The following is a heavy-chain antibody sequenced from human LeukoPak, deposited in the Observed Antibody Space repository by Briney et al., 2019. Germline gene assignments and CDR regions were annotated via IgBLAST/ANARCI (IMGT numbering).Heavy chain of an antibody. CDR3: ARDGRRDGYNFNY. V-gene: IGHV3-48*01. CDR2: ISSSSSTI. CDR1: GFTFSSYS. D-gene: IGHD5-24*01. Sequence: GGSLRLSCAASGFTFSSYSMNWVRQAPGKWLEGVSYISSSSSTIYYADSVKGRFTISRDNAKNSLYLQMNSLRAEDTAVYYCARDGRRDGYNFNYWGQGTLVTVSS. J-gene: IGHJ4*02.